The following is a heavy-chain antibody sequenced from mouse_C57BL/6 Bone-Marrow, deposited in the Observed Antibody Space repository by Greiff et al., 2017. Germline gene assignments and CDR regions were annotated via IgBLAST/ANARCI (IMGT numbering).Heavy chain of an antibody. Sequence: VQLQQSGAELVRPGTSVKMSCKASGYTFTNYWLGWAKQRPGHGLEWIGDIYPGGGYTTEHEKFKGKATLPADKSSSTAYMQFSSLTSEDSAIYYCARLGNYAMDYWGQGTSVTVSS. CDR1: GYTFTNYW. CDR2: IYPGGGYT. J-gene: IGHJ4*01. CDR3: ARLGNYAMDY. V-gene: IGHV1-63*01.